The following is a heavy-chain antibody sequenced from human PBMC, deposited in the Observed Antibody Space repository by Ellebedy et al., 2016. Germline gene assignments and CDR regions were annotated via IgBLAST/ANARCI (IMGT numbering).Heavy chain of an antibody. V-gene: IGHV1-2*04. CDR2: INPNSGGT. D-gene: IGHD5-24*01. J-gene: IGHJ4*02. CDR3: ARVEMATIWELSDY. CDR1: GYTFTSYG. Sequence: ASVKVSCXASGYTFTSYGISWVRQAPGQGLEWMGWINPNSGGTNYAQKFQGWVTMTRDTSISTAYMELSRLRSDDTAVYYCARVEMATIWELSDYWGQGTLVTVSS.